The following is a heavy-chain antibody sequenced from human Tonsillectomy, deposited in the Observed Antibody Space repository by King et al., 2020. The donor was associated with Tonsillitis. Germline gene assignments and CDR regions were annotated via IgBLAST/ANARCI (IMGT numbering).Heavy chain of an antibody. V-gene: IGHV3-30-3*01. J-gene: IGHJ4*02. CDR3: AREDAVGRKYYLDY. D-gene: IGHD1-26*01. CDR1: GFTFSHYA. CDR2: ISNDGSNE. Sequence: VQLVESGGGVVQPGRSLRLSCAASGFTFSHYAMHWVRQAPGKGLEGVAAISNDGSNEYYADSVRGRFSVSRDNSKNTVFLQMNSLTTEDTAVCYCAREDAVGRKYYLDYWGQGTLVTVSS.